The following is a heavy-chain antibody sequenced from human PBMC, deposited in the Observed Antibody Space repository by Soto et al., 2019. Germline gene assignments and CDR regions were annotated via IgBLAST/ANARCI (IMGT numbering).Heavy chain of an antibody. Sequence: QITLKESGPTLVKPTQPLTLTCNLSGFSLSTSGVGVGWFRQPPGKALEWLALLYWGDDKRYRPSLKNRLTVIKDTSETQVVLTMTNLDHVHTATYFCAYRPQVTVTTYYFESWAQGTQVTVSS. D-gene: IGHD4-17*01. J-gene: IGHJ4*02. V-gene: IGHV2-5*02. CDR3: AYRPQVTVTTYYFES. CDR2: LYWGDDK. CDR1: GFSLSTSGVG.